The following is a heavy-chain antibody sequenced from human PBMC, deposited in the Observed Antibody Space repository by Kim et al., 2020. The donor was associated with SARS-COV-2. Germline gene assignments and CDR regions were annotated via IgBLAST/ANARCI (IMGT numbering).Heavy chain of an antibody. Sequence: SETLSLTCTVSGGSISSYYWSWIRQPPGKGLEWIGYIYYSGSTNYNPSLKCRVTISVDTSKNQFSLKLSSVTAADTAVYYCARDLGVPYGDYGFDYWGQGTLVTVSS. J-gene: IGHJ4*02. V-gene: IGHV4-59*13. CDR3: ARDLGVPYGDYGFDY. CDR1: GGSISSYY. D-gene: IGHD4-17*01. CDR2: IYYSGST.